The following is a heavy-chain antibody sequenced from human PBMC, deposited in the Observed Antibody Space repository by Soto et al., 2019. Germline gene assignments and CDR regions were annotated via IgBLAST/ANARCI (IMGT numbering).Heavy chain of an antibody. CDR1: GYTFTGHY. Sequence: ASVKVSCKASGYTFTGHYMQWVRQAPGQGLEWMGWINPNSGDTNYAQKFQGRVTMTRDTSISTAYMELGRLRSDDTALYYCARVRGGLGGYRRGGGGPYVDVWGQGTTVTVS. CDR2: INPNSGDT. J-gene: IGHJ6*02. D-gene: IGHD6-13*01. V-gene: IGHV1-2*02. CDR3: ARVRGGLGGYRRGGGGPYVDV.